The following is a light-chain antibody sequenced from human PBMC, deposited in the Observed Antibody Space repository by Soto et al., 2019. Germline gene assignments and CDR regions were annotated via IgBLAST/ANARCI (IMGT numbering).Light chain of an antibody. CDR2: AAS. CDR1: QSISSY. V-gene: IGKV1-39*01. J-gene: IGKJ2*02. CDR3: QQSYSTPLWT. Sequence: DIQMTQSPSSLSASVGDRVTITCRASQSISSYLNWYQQKPGKAPKLLIYAASSLQSGVPSRFSGSGSGRDFTLTISSLQPEDFATYYCQQSYSTPLWTFGQGTKLEIK.